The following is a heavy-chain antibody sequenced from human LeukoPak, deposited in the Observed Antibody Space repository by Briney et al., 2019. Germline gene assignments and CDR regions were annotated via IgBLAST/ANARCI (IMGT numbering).Heavy chain of an antibody. D-gene: IGHD3-16*01. CDR2: INPNSGGT. CDR3: ARGQLIASVPRYDY. Sequence: GASVTVSCTASGYTFTGYYMHWVRQAPGQGLEWMGWINPNSGGTNYAQKFQGWVTMTRDTSISTAYMELSRLRSDDTAVYYCARGQLIASVPRYDYWGQGTLVTVSS. CDR1: GYTFTGYY. J-gene: IGHJ4*02. V-gene: IGHV1-2*04.